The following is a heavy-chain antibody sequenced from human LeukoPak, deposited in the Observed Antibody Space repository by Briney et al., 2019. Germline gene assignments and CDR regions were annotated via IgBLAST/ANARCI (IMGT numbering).Heavy chain of an antibody. CDR3: VRRRYYDAFDI. Sequence: PSETLSLTCAVYGGSFSGYYWSWIRQPPGKGLEWIGEINHSGSTNYDPSLKSRVTISVDTSKTQFSLKLSSVTAADTAVYYCVRRRYYDAFDIWGQGTMVTVSS. CDR2: INHSGST. V-gene: IGHV4-34*01. CDR1: GGSFSGYY. D-gene: IGHD3-10*01. J-gene: IGHJ3*02.